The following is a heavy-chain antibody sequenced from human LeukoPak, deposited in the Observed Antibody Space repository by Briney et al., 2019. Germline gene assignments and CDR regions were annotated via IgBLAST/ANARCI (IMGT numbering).Heavy chain of an antibody. J-gene: IGHJ2*01. D-gene: IGHD6-13*01. CDR3: AKGPHDRGYWYFDL. CDR1: GFKFSSFA. CDR2: ISGRGDTT. V-gene: IGHV3-23*01. Sequence: GGSLRLSCAASGFKFSSFAMSWVRQPPGKGLEWVSAISGRGDTTYYANSVRGRFTISRDNSKNTLYLQMNSLRAEDTAVCFCAKGPHDRGYWYFDLWGRGTLVTVSS.